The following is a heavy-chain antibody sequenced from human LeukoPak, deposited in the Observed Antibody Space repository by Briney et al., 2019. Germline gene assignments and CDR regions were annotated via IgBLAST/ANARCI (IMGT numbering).Heavy chain of an antibody. Sequence: GGSLRLSCAASGLTFSNAWMNWVRQAPGKGLEWVGRMKRKIDGGTTDYAAPVKGRFTISKDDSKNTLYLQMNSLKTEDTAVYYCTTNTAPDYYGSGSYYNVIWGQGTPVTVSS. V-gene: IGHV3-15*01. CDR2: MKRKIDGGTT. D-gene: IGHD3-10*01. CDR1: GLTFSNAW. J-gene: IGHJ4*02. CDR3: TTNTAPDYYGSGSYYNVI.